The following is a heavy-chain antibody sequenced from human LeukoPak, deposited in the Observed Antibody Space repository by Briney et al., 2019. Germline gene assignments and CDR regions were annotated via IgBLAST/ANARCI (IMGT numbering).Heavy chain of an antibody. D-gene: IGHD1-1*01. V-gene: IGHV3-33*01. Sequence: GGSLRLSCAASRFTFRNYGMHWVRQAPGKGLEWVAVIWYDGSNQYYADSVKGRFTISRDNSKNTLYLQMNSLRAEDTAVYYCTGDRAQQYLEYWGQGTLVTVSS. CDR2: IWYDGSNQ. CDR1: RFTFRNYG. CDR3: TGDRAQQYLEY. J-gene: IGHJ4*02.